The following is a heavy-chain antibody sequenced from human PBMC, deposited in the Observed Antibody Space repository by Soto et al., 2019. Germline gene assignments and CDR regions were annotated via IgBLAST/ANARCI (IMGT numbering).Heavy chain of an antibody. CDR3: ARGRRKSTIFGVVTPPRGFDP. V-gene: IGHV4-59*01. CDR1: GDSISSYY. J-gene: IGHJ5*02. CDR2: IYYSGST. Sequence: PSETLSLTCTVSGDSISSYYWSWIRPPPGKGLEWIGYIYYSGSTNYNPSLKSRVTISADTSKNQFSLKLSSVTAADTAVYYCARGRRKSTIFGVVTPPRGFDPWGQGTLVTVSS. D-gene: IGHD3-3*01.